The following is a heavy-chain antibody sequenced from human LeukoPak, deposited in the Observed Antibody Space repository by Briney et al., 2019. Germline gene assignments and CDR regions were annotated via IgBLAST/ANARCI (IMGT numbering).Heavy chain of an antibody. V-gene: IGHV1-8*01. CDR3: ARAIAARPYYYYYMDV. Sequence: AASVKVSCKASGYTFTSYDINWVRQATGHGLEWMGWMNPNSGNTGYAQKFQGRVTMTRNTSISTAYMELSSLRSGDTAVYYCARAIAARPYYYYYMDVWGKGTTVTVSS. J-gene: IGHJ6*03. CDR2: MNPNSGNT. D-gene: IGHD6-6*01. CDR1: GYTFTSYD.